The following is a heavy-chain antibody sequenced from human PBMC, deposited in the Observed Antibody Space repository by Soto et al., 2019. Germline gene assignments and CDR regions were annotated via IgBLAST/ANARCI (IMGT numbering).Heavy chain of an antibody. CDR1: GDSISTNVW. Sequence: LSLTCAVSGDSISTNVWWSWVRQPPGKGLEWIGEAYHNGLTNYNPSLKSRVTMSVDTSKNEFSLKLTSVTAADTAIYYCARDAAVPGESDRFDYWGQGTLVTVSS. V-gene: IGHV4-4*02. J-gene: IGHJ4*02. CDR2: AYHNGLT. D-gene: IGHD2-15*01. CDR3: ARDAAVPGESDRFDY.